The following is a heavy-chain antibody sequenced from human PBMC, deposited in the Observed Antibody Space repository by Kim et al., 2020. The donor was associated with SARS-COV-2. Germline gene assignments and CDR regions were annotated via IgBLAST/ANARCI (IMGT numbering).Heavy chain of an antibody. J-gene: IGHJ4*02. V-gene: IGHV3-15*01. Sequence: GGTTDYAAPVKGRFTISRDDSKTTLYLQMNSLKTEDTAVYYCAAGDGVVIWGQGTLVTVSS. CDR2: GGTT. D-gene: IGHD3-3*01. CDR3: AAGDGVVI.